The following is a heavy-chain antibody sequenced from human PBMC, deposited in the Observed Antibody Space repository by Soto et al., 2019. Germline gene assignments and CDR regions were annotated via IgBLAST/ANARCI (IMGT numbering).Heavy chain of an antibody. D-gene: IGHD1-1*01. V-gene: IGHV3-74*01. Sequence: EVQLVESGGGLVQPGGSLRLSCGASGFTFNIYWMHWVRQAPGKGLEWVSRIDNDGSATTYADSVKGRFTSSRDNAKNTLFLQMNTLRVDDTAVYYCARDNWNSYWGQGTLVTVSS. J-gene: IGHJ4*02. CDR1: GFTFNIYW. CDR3: ARDNWNSY. CDR2: IDNDGSAT.